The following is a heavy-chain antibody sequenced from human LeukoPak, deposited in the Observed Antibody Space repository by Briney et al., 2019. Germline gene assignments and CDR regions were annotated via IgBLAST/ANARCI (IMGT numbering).Heavy chain of an antibody. Sequence: AASVKVSCKASGGTFSSYAINWVRQATGQGLEWMGWMNPNSGNTGYARKFQGRVTMTRNTSISTAYMELSSLRSEDTAVYYCAGSSWTGNWFDPWGQGTLVTVSS. CDR1: GGTFSSYA. J-gene: IGHJ5*02. D-gene: IGHD6-13*01. V-gene: IGHV1-8*02. CDR3: AGSSWTGNWFDP. CDR2: MNPNSGNT.